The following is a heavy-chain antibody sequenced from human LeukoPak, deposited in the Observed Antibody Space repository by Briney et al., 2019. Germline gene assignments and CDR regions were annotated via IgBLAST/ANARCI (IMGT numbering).Heavy chain of an antibody. J-gene: IGHJ5*02. V-gene: IGHV1-2*02. CDR2: INPNSGGT. D-gene: IGHD6-25*01. CDR3: ARMLAGAADYNWFDP. CDR1: GYTFTGYY. Sequence: ASVKVSCKASGYTFTGYYMHWVRQAPGQGLEWMGWINPNSGGTNYAQKFQGRVTMTRDTSISTAYMELSRLRSDDTAVYYCARMLAGAADYNWFDPWGQGTLVTVSS.